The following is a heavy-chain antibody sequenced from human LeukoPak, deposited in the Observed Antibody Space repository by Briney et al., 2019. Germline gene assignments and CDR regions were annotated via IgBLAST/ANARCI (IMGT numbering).Heavy chain of an antibody. CDR2: IRTTAEGAKYA. D-gene: IGHD3-9*01. CDR1: GFSFTDYP. CDR3: ATDQRYAFDY. J-gene: IGHJ4*02. Sequence: PGGSRGLSCATSGFSFTDYPMNWVRQAPGKGLEWISNIRTTAEGAKYAYYADSVKGRVTISRDDGKNTLYLHMNSLRDDDTAVYYCATDQRYAFDYWGQGILVTVSS. V-gene: IGHV3-48*02.